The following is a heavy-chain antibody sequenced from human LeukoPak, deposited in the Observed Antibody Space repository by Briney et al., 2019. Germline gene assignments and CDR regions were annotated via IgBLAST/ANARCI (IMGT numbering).Heavy chain of an antibody. J-gene: IGHJ4*02. D-gene: IGHD3-22*01. Sequence: SETLSLTCTVSGGSISSGGYYWSWIRQPPGKGLEWIGYIYHSGSTYYNPSLKSRVTISVDRSKNQFSLKLSSMTAADTAVYYCARVTTMISSYFDYWGQGTLVTVSS. CDR1: GGSISSGGYY. CDR2: IYHSGST. V-gene: IGHV4-30-2*01. CDR3: ARVTTMISSYFDY.